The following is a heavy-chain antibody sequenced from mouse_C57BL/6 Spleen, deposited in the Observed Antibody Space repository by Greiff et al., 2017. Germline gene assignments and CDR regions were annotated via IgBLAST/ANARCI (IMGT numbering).Heavy chain of an antibody. CDR3: AREEDYEFAY. Sequence: QVQLKQSGPELVKPGASVKISCKASGYAFSSSWMNWVKQRPGKGLEWIGRIYPGDGDTNYNGKFKGKATLTADKSSSTAYMQLSSLTSEDSAVYFCAREEDYEFAYWGQGTLVTVSA. D-gene: IGHD2-4*01. V-gene: IGHV1-82*01. CDR2: IYPGDGDT. CDR1: GYAFSSSW. J-gene: IGHJ3*01.